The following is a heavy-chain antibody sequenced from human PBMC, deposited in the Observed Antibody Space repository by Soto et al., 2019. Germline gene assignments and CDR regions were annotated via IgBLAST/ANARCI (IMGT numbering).Heavy chain of an antibody. CDR1: GGSFSGYY. D-gene: IGHD5-12*01. CDR2: INHSGST. J-gene: IGHJ6*03. CDR3: ARELRSTTYYYYYYMDV. V-gene: IGHV4-34*01. Sequence: SETLSLTCAVYGGSFSGYYWSWIRQPPGKGLEWIGEINHSGSTNYNPSLKSRVTISVDTSKNQFSLKLSSVTAADTAVYYCARELRSTTYYYYYYMDVWGKGTTVTVSS.